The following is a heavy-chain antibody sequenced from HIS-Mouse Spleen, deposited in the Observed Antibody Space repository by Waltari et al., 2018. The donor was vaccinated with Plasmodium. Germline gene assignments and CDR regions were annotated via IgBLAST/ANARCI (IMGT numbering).Heavy chain of an antibody. CDR3: ARVIPLGIPHFDY. J-gene: IGHJ4*02. V-gene: IGHV4-34*01. Sequence: QVQLQQWGAGLLKPSETLSLTCAVYGGSFSGYYWSWIRQPPGKGLEWTGEINHSGSTNYNPSPKSRVTISVDTSKNQFSLRLSSVTAADTAVYYCARVIPLGIPHFDYWGQGTLVTVSS. CDR1: GGSFSGYY. CDR2: INHSGST. D-gene: IGHD7-27*01.